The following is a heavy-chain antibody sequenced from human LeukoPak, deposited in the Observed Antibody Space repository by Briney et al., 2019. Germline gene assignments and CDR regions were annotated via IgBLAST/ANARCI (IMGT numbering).Heavy chain of an antibody. CDR1: GFTFSDYY. V-gene: IGHV3-11*01. Sequence: GGSLRLSCAASGFTFSDYYMSWIRQAPGKGLEWVSYISSSGSTIYYADSVKGRFTISRDNAKNSLYLQMNSLTAEDTAVYYCARPNRGVVPAAIWYYYYYMDVWGKGTTVTVSS. CDR2: ISSSGSTI. CDR3: ARPNRGVVPAAIWYYYYYMDV. J-gene: IGHJ6*03. D-gene: IGHD2-2*02.